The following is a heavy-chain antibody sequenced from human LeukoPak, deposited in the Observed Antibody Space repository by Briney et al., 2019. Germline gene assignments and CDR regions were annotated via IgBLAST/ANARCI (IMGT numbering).Heavy chain of an antibody. D-gene: IGHD5-18*01. J-gene: IGHJ4*02. Sequence: GGSLRLSCAASGFTFSSYWMSWVRQAPGKGLEWVANIKDDGSEKYSVDSVKGRFTISRDNAKNSLSLQMNSLRAEDTAVYYCVRGGSRYGLWGQGALVTVSS. V-gene: IGHV3-7*05. CDR2: IKDDGSEK. CDR1: GFTFSSYW. CDR3: VRGGSRYGL.